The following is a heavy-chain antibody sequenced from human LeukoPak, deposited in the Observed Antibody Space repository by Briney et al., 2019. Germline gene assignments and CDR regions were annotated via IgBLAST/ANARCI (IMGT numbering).Heavy chain of an antibody. V-gene: IGHV4-59*01. J-gene: IGHJ4*02. CDR1: GGSISSYY. Sequence: PSESLSLTCTVYGGSISSYYWSWIRQPPGKGMEWKWYIYYSGSTNYNPSLKSRVTISVDTSKNQFSLKLSSVTAADTAVYYCARVRYSSSWYYFDYWGQGTLVTVSS. CDR3: ARVRYSSSWYYFDY. CDR2: IYYSGST. D-gene: IGHD6-13*01.